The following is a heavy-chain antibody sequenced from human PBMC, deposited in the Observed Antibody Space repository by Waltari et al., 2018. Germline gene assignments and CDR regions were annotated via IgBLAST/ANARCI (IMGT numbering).Heavy chain of an antibody. D-gene: IGHD4-17*01. Sequence: QVQLVQSGAEGKKPGASVKGSCKASGYTFTGYYMPWVRQAPGQGREWMGWINPNSGGTNYAHKVQGRVTMTRDTSISTAYMELSRLRSDDTAVYYCARRATTVTRYGMDVWGQGTTVTVSS. CDR3: ARRATTVTRYGMDV. J-gene: IGHJ6*02. CDR2: INPNSGGT. V-gene: IGHV1-2*07. CDR1: GYTFTGYY.